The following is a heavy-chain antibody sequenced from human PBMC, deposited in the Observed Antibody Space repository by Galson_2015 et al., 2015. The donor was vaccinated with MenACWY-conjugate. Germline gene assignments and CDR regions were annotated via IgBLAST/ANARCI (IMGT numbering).Heavy chain of an antibody. D-gene: IGHD6-13*01. CDR2: IYPGDSDT. CDR3: ARHRKSYSSSWYVYGMDV. J-gene: IGHJ6*02. Sequence: SGAEVKKPGESLKISCKGSGYSFTSYWIGWVRQMPGKGLEWMGIIYPGDSDTRYSPSFQGQVTISADKSISTAYLQWSSLKASDTAMYYCARHRKSYSSSWYVYGMDVWGQGTTVTVSS. CDR1: GYSFTSYW. V-gene: IGHV5-51*01.